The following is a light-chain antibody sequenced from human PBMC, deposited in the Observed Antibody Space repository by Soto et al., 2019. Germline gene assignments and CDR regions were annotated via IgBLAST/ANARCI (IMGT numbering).Light chain of an antibody. CDR3: SSYTSDSSYV. V-gene: IGLV2-14*01. CDR1: SSDVGLYDY. Sequence: QSVLTQPASVSGSPGQSITISCTGTSSDVGLYDYVSWYQQHPGKAPQLMIYAVSNRLSGVSNRFSASKSGNTASLFISGLQAEDEADYYCSSYTSDSSYVFGSGTKVTVL. J-gene: IGLJ1*01. CDR2: AVS.